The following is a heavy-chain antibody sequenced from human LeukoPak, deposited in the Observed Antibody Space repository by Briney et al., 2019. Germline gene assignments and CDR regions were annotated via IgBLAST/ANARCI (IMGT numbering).Heavy chain of an antibody. CDR3: AKGNIVATIEGMLDY. V-gene: IGHV3-30*18. D-gene: IGHD5-12*01. Sequence: PGGSLRLSCAASGFTFTSYGMHRVRQAPGKGLEWVAVISYDGSNKYYADSVKGRFTISRDNSKNTLYLQMNSLRAEDTAVYYCAKGNIVATIEGMLDYWGQGTLVTVSS. CDR1: GFTFTSYG. J-gene: IGHJ4*02. CDR2: ISYDGSNK.